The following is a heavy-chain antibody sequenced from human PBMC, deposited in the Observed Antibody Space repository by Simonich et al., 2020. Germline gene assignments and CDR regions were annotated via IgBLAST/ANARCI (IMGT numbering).Heavy chain of an antibody. V-gene: IGHV3-23*01. J-gene: IGHJ3*02. D-gene: IGHD3-22*01. CDR1: GFTFSSYD. CDR3: AKDLGERITMIVVVIDAFDI. CDR2: ISGRGGST. Sequence: GGGLVQPGGSLRLSCAASGFTFSSYDMSWVRQAPGKGLEWVSAISGRGGSTYYADYVKGRFTISRDNSKNTLYLQMNSLRAEDTAVYYCAKDLGERITMIVVVIDAFDIWGQGTMVTVSS.